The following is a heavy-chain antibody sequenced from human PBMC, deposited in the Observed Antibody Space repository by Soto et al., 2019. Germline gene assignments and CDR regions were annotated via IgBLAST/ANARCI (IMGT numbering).Heavy chain of an antibody. CDR3: ARGALPAEYHWDYKDNYFDY. CDR1: GGSFSDYY. D-gene: IGHD1-7*01. V-gene: IGHV4-34*01. Sequence: SETLSLTCAVYGGSFSDYYWSWIRQPPGKGLEWIGEIDHSGSTNYNPSLKSRVTISVDTSKNQFSLKLSSVTAEDTAVYYCARGALPAEYHWDYKDNYFDYWGQGTLVTVSS. CDR2: IDHSGST. J-gene: IGHJ4*02.